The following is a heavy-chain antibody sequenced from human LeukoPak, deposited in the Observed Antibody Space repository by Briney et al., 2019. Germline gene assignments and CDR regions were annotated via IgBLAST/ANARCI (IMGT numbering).Heavy chain of an antibody. CDR2: ISYDGSNK. Sequence: GGSLRLSCAASGFTFSSYAMHWVRQAPGKGLEWVAVISYDGSNKYYADSVKGRFTISKDNSKNAVYLQMSSLRVDDTAVYYCAKAASSSWPSYYYGMDVWGQGTTVTVSS. D-gene: IGHD6-13*01. CDR1: GFTFSSYA. V-gene: IGHV3-30-3*01. J-gene: IGHJ6*02. CDR3: AKAASSSWPSYYYGMDV.